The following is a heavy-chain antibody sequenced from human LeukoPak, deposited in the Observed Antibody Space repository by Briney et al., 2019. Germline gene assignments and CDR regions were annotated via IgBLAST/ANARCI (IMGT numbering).Heavy chain of an antibody. D-gene: IGHD2/OR15-2a*01. CDR1: GFTFSSYW. J-gene: IGHJ6*02. CDR3: ASYLSSILSGTVV. Sequence: PGGSLRLSCAASGFTFSSYWMHWVRQAPGKGLVWVSRIESDGTGTIYADSVRGRFTISRDNGRNTLYLQMYSLRAEDTAVYHCASYLSSILSGTVVRGQGTTVPVSS. CDR2: IESDGTGT. V-gene: IGHV3-74*01.